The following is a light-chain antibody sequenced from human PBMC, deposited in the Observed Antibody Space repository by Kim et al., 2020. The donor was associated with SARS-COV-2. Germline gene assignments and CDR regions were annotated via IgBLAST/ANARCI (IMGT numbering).Light chain of an antibody. CDR1: QSVSSSY. Sequence: FSPGERASLSCRASQSVSSSYLAWSQQKPGQAPRLLIYGASSRATGIPDRFSGSGSGTDFTLTISRLEPEDFAVYYCQQYGSSLYTFGQGTKLEI. V-gene: IGKV3-20*01. CDR2: GAS. CDR3: QQYGSSLYT. J-gene: IGKJ2*01.